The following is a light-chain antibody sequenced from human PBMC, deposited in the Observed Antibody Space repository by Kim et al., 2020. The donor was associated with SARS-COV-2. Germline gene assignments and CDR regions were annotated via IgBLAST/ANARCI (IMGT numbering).Light chain of an antibody. Sequence: QSVLTQPPSASGTPGQTVTISCSGSISNIGRNTVTWYQQLPGAAPRLLIYSDNQRPSGVPDRFSGSKSGTSASLAISGLQSEDEADYYCAAWDDSLSGVFGGGTKVTVL. CDR3: AAWDDSLSGV. CDR1: ISNIGRNT. V-gene: IGLV1-44*01. J-gene: IGLJ3*02. CDR2: SDN.